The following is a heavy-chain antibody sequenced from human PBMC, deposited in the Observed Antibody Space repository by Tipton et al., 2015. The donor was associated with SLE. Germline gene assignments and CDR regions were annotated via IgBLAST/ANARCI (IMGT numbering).Heavy chain of an antibody. V-gene: IGHV4-34*01. CDR3: ARGRVLWPFDY. CDR1: DGSISDYY. Sequence: GLVKPSETLSLTCTVSDGSISDYYWTWIRQPAGEGLEWIGEINHSGSTNYNPSLKSRVTISVDTSKNQFSLKLSSVTAADTAVYYCARGRVLWPFDYWGQGTLVTVSS. J-gene: IGHJ4*02. D-gene: IGHD2-21*01. CDR2: INHSGST.